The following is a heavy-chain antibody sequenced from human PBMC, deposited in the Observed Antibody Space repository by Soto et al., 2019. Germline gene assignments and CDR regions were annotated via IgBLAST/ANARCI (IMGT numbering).Heavy chain of an antibody. CDR1: GFTFSSSW. V-gene: IGHV3-74*01. Sequence: GGSLRLSCAASGFTFSSSWMYWVRQAPGKGLVSVSRISPDGSTTTYADSVKGRFTISRDNAKNTLYLQMNSLRAEDTAVYYCAGGYSGPPRWGQGTLVTVSS. J-gene: IGHJ4*02. CDR3: AGGYSGPPR. CDR2: ISPDGSTT. D-gene: IGHD3-10*01.